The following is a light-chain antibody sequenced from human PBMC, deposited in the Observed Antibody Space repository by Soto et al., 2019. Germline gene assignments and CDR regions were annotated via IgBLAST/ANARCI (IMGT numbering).Light chain of an antibody. V-gene: IGKV3-15*01. CDR2: GAS. CDR3: QQHNNWPPWT. Sequence: DIVMTPSPATISVSPVSGCRLSVRASQRISTNLAWYQQKPGQAPRLLIYGASTRATGIPARFGGSGSGTEFTLTIRNLQSEDFGVYYCQQHNNWPPWTFGQGTKVDIK. CDR1: QRISTN. J-gene: IGKJ1*01.